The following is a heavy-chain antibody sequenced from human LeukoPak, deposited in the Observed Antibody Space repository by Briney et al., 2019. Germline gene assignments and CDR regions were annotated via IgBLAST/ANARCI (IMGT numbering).Heavy chain of an antibody. D-gene: IGHD3-10*01. CDR1: GGSISSYY. Sequence: SETLSLTCTVSGGSISSYYWSWIRQPAGKGLEWIGRIYTSGTTDYTPSLKSRITMSVDTSKNQFSLKLSSVTAADTAVYYCASARPLLLWFGEFDAFDIWGQGTMVTVSS. V-gene: IGHV4-4*07. CDR3: ASARPLLLWFGEFDAFDI. CDR2: IYTSGTT. J-gene: IGHJ3*02.